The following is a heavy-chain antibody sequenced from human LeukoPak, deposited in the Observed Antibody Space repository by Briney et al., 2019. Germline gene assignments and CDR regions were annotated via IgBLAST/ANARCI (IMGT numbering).Heavy chain of an antibody. CDR1: GGSISSYY. Sequence: SETLSLTCTVSGGSISSYYWSWIRQPPGKGLEWIGYIYTSGSTNYNPSLKSRVTISVDTSKNQFSLKLSSVAAADTAVYYCASRVTIFGVVDYWGQGTLVTVSS. CDR2: IYTSGST. J-gene: IGHJ4*02. V-gene: IGHV4-4*09. D-gene: IGHD3-3*01. CDR3: ASRVTIFGVVDY.